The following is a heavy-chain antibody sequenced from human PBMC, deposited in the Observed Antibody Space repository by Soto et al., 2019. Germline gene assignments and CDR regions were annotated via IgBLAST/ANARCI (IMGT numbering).Heavy chain of an antibody. J-gene: IGHJ6*02. CDR1: GGTFSSYA. CDR3: ARGIAARDYYYGMDV. CDR2: IIPIFGTA. D-gene: IGHD6-6*01. Sequence: SVKVSWKASGGTFSSYAISWVRQAPGQGLEWMGGIIPIFGTANYAQKFQGRVTITADESTSTAYMELSSLRSEDTAVYYCARGIAARDYYYGMDVWGQGTTVTVSS. V-gene: IGHV1-69*13.